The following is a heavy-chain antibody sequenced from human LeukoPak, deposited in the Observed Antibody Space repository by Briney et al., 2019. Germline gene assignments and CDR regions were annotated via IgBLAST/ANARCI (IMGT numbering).Heavy chain of an antibody. Sequence: SETLSLTCTVSGGSISNSNYHWGWIRQPPGKGLEWIGSIYDSGNTYYNPSIKSRVTISVDTSKNQFSLKLNSMTAADTAVYYCARLISGSLADYWGQGTLVTVSS. D-gene: IGHD1-26*01. V-gene: IGHV4-39*01. CDR3: ARLISGSLADY. CDR1: GGSISNSNYH. CDR2: IYDSGNT. J-gene: IGHJ4*02.